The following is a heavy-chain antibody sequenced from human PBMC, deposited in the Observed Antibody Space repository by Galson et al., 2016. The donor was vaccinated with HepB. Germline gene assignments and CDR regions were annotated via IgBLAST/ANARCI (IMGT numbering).Heavy chain of an antibody. V-gene: IGHV4-31*03. D-gene: IGHD1-7*01. J-gene: IGHJ6*03. CDR3: ARVGTTAYYSFYYMDV. CDR2: IYYSGST. Sequence: TLSLTCTVSGGSINSGGFYWSWIRQLPGKGLEWIGCIYYSGSTYYSPSLRTRLTISMDTSKTHFSLKLSSVTAADTAVYYCARVGTTAYYSFYYMDVWGKGTTVTVSS. CDR1: GGSINSGGFY.